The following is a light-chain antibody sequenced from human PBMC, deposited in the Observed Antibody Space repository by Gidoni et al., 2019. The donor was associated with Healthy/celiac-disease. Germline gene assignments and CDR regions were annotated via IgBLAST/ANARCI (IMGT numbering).Light chain of an antibody. Sequence: QSVLPQPPSVSGAPGQRVTLSCTGSSSNIGAGYDVHWYQQLPGTAPKLLIYGNRNRPAGVPDRFSGSKSGNSASLAITGLQAEDEADYYGQADDSSLSGWVFGGGTKLTVL. J-gene: IGLJ2*01. V-gene: IGLV1-40*01. CDR3: QADDSSLSGWV. CDR2: GNR. CDR1: SSNIGAGYD.